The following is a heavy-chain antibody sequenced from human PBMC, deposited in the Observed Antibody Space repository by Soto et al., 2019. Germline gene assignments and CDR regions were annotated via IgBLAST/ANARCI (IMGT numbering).Heavy chain of an antibody. D-gene: IGHD3-3*01. Sequence: PGGSLRLSCAASGFTFSSYSMNWVRQAPGKGLEWVSSISSSSSYIYYADSVEGRFTISRDNAKNSLYLQMNSLRAEDTAVYYCARDRSITIFGVAPASAFDIWGQGTMVTVSS. CDR2: ISSSSSYI. J-gene: IGHJ3*02. V-gene: IGHV3-21*01. CDR3: ARDRSITIFGVAPASAFDI. CDR1: GFTFSSYS.